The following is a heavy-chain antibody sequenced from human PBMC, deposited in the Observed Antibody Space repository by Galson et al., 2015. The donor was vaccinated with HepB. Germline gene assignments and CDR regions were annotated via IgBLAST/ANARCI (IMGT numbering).Heavy chain of an antibody. CDR2: IWYDGSNK. CDR1: GFTFSSYG. Sequence: SLRLSCAASGFTFSSYGMHWVRQAPGKGLEWVAVIWYDGSNKYYADSVKGRFTISRDNSKNTLYLQMNSLRAEDTAVYYCARDGGRLGELSTQGWFDPWGQGTLVTVSS. D-gene: IGHD3-16*02. CDR3: ARDGGRLGELSTQGWFDP. V-gene: IGHV3-33*08. J-gene: IGHJ5*02.